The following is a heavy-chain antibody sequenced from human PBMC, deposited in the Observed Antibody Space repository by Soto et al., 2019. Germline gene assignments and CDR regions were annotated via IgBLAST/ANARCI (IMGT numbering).Heavy chain of an antibody. CDR2: IIPIFGTA. CDR3: ATPLYYDFWSRQRNFLGY. V-gene: IGHV1-69*01. Sequence: QVQLVQSGAEVKKPGSSVKVSCKASGGTFSSYAISWVRQAPGQGLEWMGGIIPIFGTANYAQKFQGRVTITADESTSTAYMELSSLRSEDTAVYYCATPLYYDFWSRQRNFLGYWGQGTLVTVSS. J-gene: IGHJ4*02. CDR1: GGTFSSYA. D-gene: IGHD3-3*01.